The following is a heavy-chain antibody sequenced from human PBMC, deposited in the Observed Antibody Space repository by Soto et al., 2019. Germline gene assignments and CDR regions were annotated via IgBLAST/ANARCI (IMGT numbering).Heavy chain of an antibody. CDR1: GYTFTSYG. Sequence: VKVSCKASGYTFTSYGISWVRQAPGQGLEWMGWISAYNGNTNYAQKLQGRVTMTTDTSTSTAYMELRSLRSDDTAVYYCARNSYCSGGSCFWEFGWFDPWGQGTLVTVSS. J-gene: IGHJ5*02. D-gene: IGHD2-15*01. CDR2: ISAYNGNT. V-gene: IGHV1-18*01. CDR3: ARNSYCSGGSCFWEFGWFDP.